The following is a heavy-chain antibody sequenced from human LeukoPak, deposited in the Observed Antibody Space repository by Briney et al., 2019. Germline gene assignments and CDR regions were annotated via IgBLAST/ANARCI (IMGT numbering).Heavy chain of an antibody. V-gene: IGHV1-46*01. Sequence: ASVKVSFKASGYTFTSYYMHWVRQAPGQGLEWMGIINPSGGSTSYAQKFQGRVTITADKSTSTAYMELSSLRYEDTAVYFCAAKDYYDSSGYYSSDYWGQGSLVTVSS. J-gene: IGHJ4*02. CDR3: AAKDYYDSSGYYSSDY. D-gene: IGHD3-22*01. CDR1: GYTFTSYY. CDR2: INPSGGST.